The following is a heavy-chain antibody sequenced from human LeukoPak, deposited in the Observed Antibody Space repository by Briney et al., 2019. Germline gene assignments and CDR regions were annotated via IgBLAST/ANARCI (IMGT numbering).Heavy chain of an antibody. D-gene: IGHD6-19*01. V-gene: IGHV5-51*01. Sequence: GESLKISCKGSGYSFTSYWIGWVREVPGKGLEWMGNIYPGDSDTRYSPSFQGQVTISADKSISTAYLQWSSLKASDTAMYYCARRSGSSGWYFDYWGQGTLVTVSS. CDR1: GYSFTSYW. CDR3: ARRSGSSGWYFDY. J-gene: IGHJ4*02. CDR2: IYPGDSDT.